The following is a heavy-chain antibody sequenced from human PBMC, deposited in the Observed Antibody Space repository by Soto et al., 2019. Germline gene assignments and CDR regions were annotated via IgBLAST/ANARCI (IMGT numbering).Heavy chain of an antibody. CDR2: INTDGSST. J-gene: IGHJ4*02. CDR1: GFTFSRFW. V-gene: IGHV3-74*01. Sequence: EVQLVESGGGLVQPGGSLRLSCAASGFTFSRFWMHWVRQAPGKGLVWVSRINTDGSSTTYADSVKGRFTISRDNAKNPLYLQMDSLRAEDTGVYYCTRDPGAYSSTWSFYFDSWGQGTLVTVSS. CDR3: TRDPGAYSSTWSFYFDS. D-gene: IGHD6-13*01.